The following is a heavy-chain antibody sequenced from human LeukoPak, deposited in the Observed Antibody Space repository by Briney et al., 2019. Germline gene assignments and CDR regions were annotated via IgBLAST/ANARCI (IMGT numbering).Heavy chain of an antibody. J-gene: IGHJ6*02. CDR2: ISGSGGST. D-gene: IGHD3-16*01. CDR1: GFTFDDYA. CDR3: AKGGGANGMDV. V-gene: IGHV3-23*01. Sequence: GGSLRLSCAASGFTFDDYAMHWVRQAPGKGLEWVSGISGSGGSTYYADSVKGRFTISRDNSKNTLYLQMNSLRAEDTAVYYCAKGGGANGMDVWGQGTTVTVSS.